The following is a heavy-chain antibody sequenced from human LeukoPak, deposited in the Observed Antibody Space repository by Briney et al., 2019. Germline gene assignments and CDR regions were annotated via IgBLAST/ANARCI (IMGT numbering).Heavy chain of an antibody. CDR3: AKVAKYYYGSETYYFFEH. V-gene: IGHV3-48*03. J-gene: IGHJ4*02. D-gene: IGHD3-10*01. CDR2: ISSSGSPI. Sequence: GGSLRLSCAASGFTFSSYEMNWVRQAPGKGLEWVSYISSSGSPIYYADSVKGRFTISRDNAKNSLYLQMNSLRVEDTAVYYCAKVAKYYYGSETYYFFEHWGQGTPVTASS. CDR1: GFTFSSYE.